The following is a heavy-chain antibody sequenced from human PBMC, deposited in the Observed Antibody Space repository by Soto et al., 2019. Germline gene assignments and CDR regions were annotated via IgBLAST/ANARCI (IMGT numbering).Heavy chain of an antibody. CDR1: GYTFTGYY. V-gene: IGHV1-2*04. Sequence: ASVKVSCKASGYTFTGYYMHWVRQAPGQGLEWMGWINPNSGGTNYAQKFQGWVTMTRDTSISTAYMELSRLRSDDTAVYYCARGPPGGVSPYYFDYWGQGTLVTAPQ. CDR2: INPNSGGT. J-gene: IGHJ4*02. CDR3: ARGPPGGVSPYYFDY. D-gene: IGHD3-16*01.